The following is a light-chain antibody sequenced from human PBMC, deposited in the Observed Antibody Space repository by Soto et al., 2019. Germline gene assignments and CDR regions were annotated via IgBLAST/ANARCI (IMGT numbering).Light chain of an antibody. J-gene: IGKJ5*01. CDR1: QSVSSY. CDR3: QQRSNRPSIT. CDR2: DAS. V-gene: IGKV3-11*01. Sequence: EIGVTQSPATVSVSPGERATLSWRASQSVSSYLAWYQQKPGQAPRLLIYDASNRATGIPARFSGSGSGTDFTLTINILEPEDFAVYYCQQRSNRPSITFGQGTRLEI.